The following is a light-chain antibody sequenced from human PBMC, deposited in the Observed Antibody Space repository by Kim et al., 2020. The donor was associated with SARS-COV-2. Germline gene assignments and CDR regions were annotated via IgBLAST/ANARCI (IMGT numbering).Light chain of an antibody. V-gene: IGKV1-5*03. CDR2: RTS. CDR3: QQYHSYIT. J-gene: IGKJ1*01. Sequence: STSGGDRVTITCRASESISTWLAWYQHKPRKAPKLLIYRTSSLESGVPSRFSGSGSGTEFTLTISSLQPDDFATYYCQQYHSYITFGQGTKVDIK. CDR1: ESISTW.